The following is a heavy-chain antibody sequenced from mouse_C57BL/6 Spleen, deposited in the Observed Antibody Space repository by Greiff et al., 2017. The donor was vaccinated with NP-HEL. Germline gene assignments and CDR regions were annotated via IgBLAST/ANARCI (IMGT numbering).Heavy chain of an antibody. J-gene: IGHJ1*03. D-gene: IGHD1-1*01. CDR3: VRQILRGYFDV. Sequence: EVQLVESGGGLVQPKGSLKLSCAASGFSFNTYAMNWVRQAPGKGLEWVARIRSKSNNYATYYADSVKDRFTISRDDSESMLYLQMNNLKTEDTAMYYCVRQILRGYFDVWGTGTTVTVSS. V-gene: IGHV10-1*01. CDR2: IRSKSNNYAT. CDR1: GFSFNTYA.